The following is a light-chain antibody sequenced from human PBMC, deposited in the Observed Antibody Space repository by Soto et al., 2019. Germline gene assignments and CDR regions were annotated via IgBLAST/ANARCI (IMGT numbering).Light chain of an antibody. J-gene: IGKJ3*01. CDR3: HHRVNWPT. CDR1: QNVNRY. CDR2: DAS. Sequence: EIVLTQSPATLSLSPGERAILSGRASQNVNRYLGWYQQKPGQAPRLLIYDASNRATGIPARFSGSGSGTDFSLTISSLEPEDFAVYYCHHRVNWPTFGPGTKVDMK. V-gene: IGKV3-11*01.